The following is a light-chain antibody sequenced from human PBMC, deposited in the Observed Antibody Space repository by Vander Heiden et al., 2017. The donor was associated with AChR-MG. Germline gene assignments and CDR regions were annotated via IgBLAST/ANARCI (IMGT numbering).Light chain of an antibody. J-gene: IGLJ1*01. Sequence: QSALTQPASVAGSPGQSITTSCTGTRSDVGDNNSVSSYQPHPGKAPKLMIYDVSNRPSGISNRFSGSRSGNTASLTISGLQAEDEADYYCSSYTSSSTHVFGTGTKVTVL. V-gene: IGLV2-14*03. CDR3: SSYTSSSTHV. CDR1: RSDVGDNNS. CDR2: DVS.